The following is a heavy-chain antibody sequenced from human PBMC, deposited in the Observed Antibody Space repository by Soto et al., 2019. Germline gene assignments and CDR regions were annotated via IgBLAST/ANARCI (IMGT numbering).Heavy chain of an antibody. Sequence: QVQLVEFGGDVVQPGKSLRLSCAASGFTFSNYAMYWVRQAPGKGLEWVALIRYDGSNKYYADSVKGRFTISRDNSKNTLYLQMNSLRAEDTAVYYCARGDYDSSGFYLAYWGQGTLVTVSS. J-gene: IGHJ4*02. CDR1: GFTFSNYA. CDR2: IRYDGSNK. D-gene: IGHD3-22*01. CDR3: ARGDYDSSGFYLAY. V-gene: IGHV3-33*01.